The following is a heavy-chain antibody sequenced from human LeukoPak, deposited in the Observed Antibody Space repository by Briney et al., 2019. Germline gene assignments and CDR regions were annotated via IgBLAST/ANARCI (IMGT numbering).Heavy chain of an antibody. V-gene: IGHV1-69*13. CDR2: IIPIFGTA. J-gene: IGHJ3*02. CDR3: ASTPELGYCSSTSCYVPAFDI. D-gene: IGHD2-2*01. CDR1: GGTFNSYA. Sequence: SVTVSCKGSGGTFNSYAISWVGQAPGQGSEGMGGIIPIFGTANYAQRFQGRVTITADESTSTAYMELSSLRSEDTAVYSCASTPELGYCSSTSCYVPAFDIWGQGTIVTVSS.